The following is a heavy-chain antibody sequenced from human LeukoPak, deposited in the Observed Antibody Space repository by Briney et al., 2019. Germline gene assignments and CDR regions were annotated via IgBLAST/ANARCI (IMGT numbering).Heavy chain of an antibody. CDR3: AKVGFYYDSSGRVDY. Sequence: GGSLRLSCAASGFTFSSYGMHWVRQAPGKGLEWVAFIRYDGSNKYYADSVKGRFTISRDNSKNTLYLQMNSLRAEDTAVYYCAKVGFYYDSSGRVDYWGQGTLVTVSS. CDR1: GFTFSSYG. J-gene: IGHJ4*02. CDR2: IRYDGSNK. D-gene: IGHD3-22*01. V-gene: IGHV3-30*02.